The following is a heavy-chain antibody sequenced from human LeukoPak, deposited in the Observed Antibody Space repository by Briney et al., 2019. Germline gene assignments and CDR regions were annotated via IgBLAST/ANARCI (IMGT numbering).Heavy chain of an antibody. CDR2: IRSDGSNK. CDR3: ASFPPYMVRTDAFDI. CDR1: GFTFSSYG. V-gene: IGHV3-30*02. J-gene: IGHJ3*02. D-gene: IGHD3-10*01. Sequence: PGGSLRLSCAASGFTFSSYGMHWVRQAPGKGLEWVAFIRSDGSNKYYADSVKGRFTISRDNSKNTLYLQMNSLRAEDTAVYYCASFPPYMVRTDAFDIWGQGTMVTVSS.